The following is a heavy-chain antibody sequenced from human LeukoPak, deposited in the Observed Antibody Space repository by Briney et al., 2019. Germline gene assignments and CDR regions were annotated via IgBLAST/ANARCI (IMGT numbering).Heavy chain of an antibody. V-gene: IGHV3-30*02. CDR3: AKSMGASPPVDAFDI. J-gene: IGHJ3*02. CDR1: GFTFSSYG. CDR2: IRYDGSNK. Sequence: PGGSLRLSCAASGFTFSSYGMHWVRQAPGKGLEWVAFIRYDGSNKYYADSVKGRFTISRDNSKNTLYLQMNSLRAEDTAVYYCAKSMGASPPVDAFDIWGQGAMVTVSS. D-gene: IGHD3-16*01.